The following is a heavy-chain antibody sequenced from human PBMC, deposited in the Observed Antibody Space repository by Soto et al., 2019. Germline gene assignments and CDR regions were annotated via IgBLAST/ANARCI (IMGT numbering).Heavy chain of an antibody. J-gene: IGHJ6*02. CDR1: GYTFTSYG. Sequence: ASVKVSCKASGYTFTSYGISWVRLAPGQGLEWMGWISAYNGNTNYAQKLQGRVTMTTDTSTSTAYMELRSLRSDDTAVYYRAREQAYSSSWFSLAYYYYGMDVWGQGTTVTVSS. CDR2: ISAYNGNT. V-gene: IGHV1-18*04. D-gene: IGHD6-13*01. CDR3: AREQAYSSSWFSLAYYYYGMDV.